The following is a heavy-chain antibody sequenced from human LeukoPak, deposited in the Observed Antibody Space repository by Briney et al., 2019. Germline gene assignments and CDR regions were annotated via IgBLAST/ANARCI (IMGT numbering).Heavy chain of an antibody. CDR1: GYTFTSYD. V-gene: IGHV1-8*01. J-gene: IGHJ4*02. D-gene: IGHD2-2*01. CDR2: MNPNSGNT. Sequence: ASVKVSCKASGYTFTSYDINWVRQATGQGLEWMGWMNPNSGNTGYAQKFQGRVTMTRNTSISTAYMELSSLRSEDTAVYYCAREKLGYCSSTSCSNFDYWGQGTLVTVSS. CDR3: AREKLGYCSSTSCSNFDY.